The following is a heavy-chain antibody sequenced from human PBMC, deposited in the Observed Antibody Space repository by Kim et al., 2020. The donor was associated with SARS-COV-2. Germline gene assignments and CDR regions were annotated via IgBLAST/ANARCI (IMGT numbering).Heavy chain of an antibody. CDR3: ARSRRAYSFDY. D-gene: IGHD2-21*01. CDR1: GGSISSGGYY. J-gene: IGHJ4*02. CDR2: IYYSGST. V-gene: IGHV4-31*03. Sequence: SETLSLTCTVSGGSISSGGYYWSWIRQHPGKGLEWIGYIYYSGSTYYNPSLKSRVTISVDTSKNQFSLKLSSVTAADTAVYYCARSRRAYSFDYWGQGTLVTVSS.